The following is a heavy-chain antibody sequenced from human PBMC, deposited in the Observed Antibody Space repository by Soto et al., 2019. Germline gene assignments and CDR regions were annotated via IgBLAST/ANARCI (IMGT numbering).Heavy chain of an antibody. CDR3: ARAYDFWSGYYTGISFDP. CDR1: GGSISSGDYY. J-gene: IGHJ5*02. CDR2: IYYSGST. D-gene: IGHD3-3*01. V-gene: IGHV4-30-4*01. Sequence: PSETLSLTCTVSGGSISSGDYYWSWIRQPPGKGLEWIGYIYYSGSTYYNPSLKSRVTISVDTSKNQFSLKLSSVTAADTAVYYCARAYDFWSGYYTGISFDPWGQGTLVTVSS.